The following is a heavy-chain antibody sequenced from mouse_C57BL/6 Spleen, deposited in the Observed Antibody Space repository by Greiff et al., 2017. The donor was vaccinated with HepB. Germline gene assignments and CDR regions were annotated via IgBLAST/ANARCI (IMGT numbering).Heavy chain of an antibody. CDR3: TQTGTGYAMDY. Sequence: VQLQQSGAELVRPGASVKLSCTASGFNIKDDYMHWVKQRPEQGLEWIGWIDPENGDTEYASKFKGKATITADTSSNTAYLQLSSLTSEDTAVYYGTQTGTGYAMDYWGQGTSVTVSS. D-gene: IGHD4-1*01. CDR2: IDPENGDT. CDR1: GFNIKDDY. J-gene: IGHJ4*01. V-gene: IGHV14-4*01.